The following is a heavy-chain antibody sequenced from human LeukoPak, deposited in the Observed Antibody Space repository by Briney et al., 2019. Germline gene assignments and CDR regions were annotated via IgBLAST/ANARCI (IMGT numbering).Heavy chain of an antibody. CDR2: ISGSGGST. D-gene: IGHD5-24*01. CDR3: AKDMDVSIYGYNFDY. CDR1: GFTFSSYA. Sequence: PGGSLRLSCAASGFTFSSYAMSWVRQAPGKGLEWVSAISGSGGSTVHADSVKGRFTISRDNSKNTLYLQMNSLRAEDTAVYYCAKDMDVSIYGYNFDYWGQGTLVTVSS. J-gene: IGHJ4*02. V-gene: IGHV3-23*01.